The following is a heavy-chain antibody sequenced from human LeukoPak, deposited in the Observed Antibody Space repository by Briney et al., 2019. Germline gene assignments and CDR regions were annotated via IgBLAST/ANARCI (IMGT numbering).Heavy chain of an antibody. CDR2: IYYSGST. Sequence: SETLSLTCTVSGDSISSNIYYWGWIRQPPGKGLEWIGSIYYSGSTYYNPSLKSRLTISVDTSKKQFSLRLSSVTAADTAVYYCARGSFYYDSTGHYYFDYWGQGTPVTVSS. J-gene: IGHJ4*02. V-gene: IGHV4-39*07. D-gene: IGHD3-22*01. CDR1: GDSISSNIYY. CDR3: ARGSFYYDSTGHYYFDY.